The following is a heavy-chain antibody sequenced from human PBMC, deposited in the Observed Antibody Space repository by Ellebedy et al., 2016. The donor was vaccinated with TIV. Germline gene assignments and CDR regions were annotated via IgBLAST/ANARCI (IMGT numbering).Heavy chain of an antibody. V-gene: IGHV3-21*01. CDR3: ARGGEPAAPRYYFDY. Sequence: GGSLRLXCAASGFTFSSYSMNWVRQAPGKGLEWVSSISSSSSYIYYADSVKGRFTISRDNAKNSLYLQMNSLRAEDTAVYYCARGGEPAAPRYYFDYWGQGTLVTVSS. CDR1: GFTFSSYS. J-gene: IGHJ4*02. D-gene: IGHD2-2*01. CDR2: ISSSSSYI.